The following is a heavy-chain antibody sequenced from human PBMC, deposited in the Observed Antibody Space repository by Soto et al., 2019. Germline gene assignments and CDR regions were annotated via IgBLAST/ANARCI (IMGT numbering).Heavy chain of an antibody. CDR3: ARSVGLAARPRFDY. J-gene: IGHJ4*02. CDR2: IYHSRST. V-gene: IGHV4-4*02. Sequence: SETLSLTCAVSGGSISSSNWWSWGRPPPGKGLEWIGEIYHSRSTNYNPSLKSRVTISVDKSKNQFSLKLSSVTAADTAVYYCARSVGLAARPRFDYWGQGTLVTVSS. D-gene: IGHD6-6*01. CDR1: GGSISSSNW.